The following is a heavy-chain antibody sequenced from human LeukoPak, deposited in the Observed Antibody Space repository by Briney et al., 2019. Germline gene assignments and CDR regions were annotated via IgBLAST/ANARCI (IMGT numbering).Heavy chain of an antibody. D-gene: IGHD2-15*01. CDR3: TRHSDRYCSGAGCYVYYYYGMDV. J-gene: IGHJ6*02. V-gene: IGHV3-73*01. CDR1: GFTFTGSA. CDR2: IRSRANSYVT. Sequence: GGSLRLSCAASGFTFTGSAIHWVRQASGRGLEWVGRIRSRANSYVTAYAASVNGRFTISRDDSQNTAYLQMNSLQTEDTAVYYCTRHSDRYCSGAGCYVYYYYGMDVWGQGTTVTVAS.